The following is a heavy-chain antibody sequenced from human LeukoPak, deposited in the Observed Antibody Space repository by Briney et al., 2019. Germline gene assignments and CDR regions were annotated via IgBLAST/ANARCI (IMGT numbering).Heavy chain of an antibody. CDR3: AKGGIRYGYWFDH. J-gene: IGHJ5*02. V-gene: IGHV3-11*01. CDR1: GFRFSDYY. Sequence: PGGSLRLSCAATGFRFSDYYMSWIRQAPGKGLEWVAYISSTGNSIFYADSVKGRFTISRDHAKNSLSLQLNSLRAEDTAVYYCAKGGIRYGYWFDHWGQGTLVTVPS. CDR2: ISSTGNSI. D-gene: IGHD3-10*01.